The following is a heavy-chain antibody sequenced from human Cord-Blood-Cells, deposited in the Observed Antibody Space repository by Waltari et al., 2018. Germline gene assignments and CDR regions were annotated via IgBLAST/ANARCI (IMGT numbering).Heavy chain of an antibody. CDR2: TYWDDDK. D-gene: IGHD6-13*01. CDR3: AHTVGIAAAGTPFDY. Sequence: QITLKESGPTLVKPTQTLTLTCTFSGFSLSTSGVGVGWIRQPPGKALEWLALTYWDDDKSYSPSLKSRLTITKDTSKNQVVLTMTNMDPVDTATYYCAHTVGIAAAGTPFDYWGQGTLVTVSS. J-gene: IGHJ4*02. V-gene: IGHV2-5*02. CDR1: GFSLSTSGVG.